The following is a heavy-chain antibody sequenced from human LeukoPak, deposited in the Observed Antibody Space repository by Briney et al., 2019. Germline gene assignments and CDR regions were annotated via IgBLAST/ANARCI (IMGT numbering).Heavy chain of an antibody. CDR3: AKVTGFGESLKDDC. Sequence: PGGSLRLSCAVSGFNFRSYGIHWVRQAPGKGLEWVAVISYDGTNKYYGDSVKGRFTISRDNSKNTLYLQMNSLRAEDTAVYYCAKVTGFGESLKDDCWGQGTLVTVSS. V-gene: IGHV3-30*18. CDR2: ISYDGTNK. CDR1: GFNFRSYG. J-gene: IGHJ4*02. D-gene: IGHD3-10*01.